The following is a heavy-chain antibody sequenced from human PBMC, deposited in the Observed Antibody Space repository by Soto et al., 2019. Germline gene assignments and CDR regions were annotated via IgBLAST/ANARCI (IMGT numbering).Heavy chain of an antibody. CDR3: AKAPGSYYGDF. CDR1: GFAFNTYG. CDR2: ISGSGGST. J-gene: IGHJ4*02. Sequence: EVQLLESGGGLVQPGGSLRLSCAASGFAFNTYGMSWVRQAPGKGLEWVSAISGSGGSTYYADSVKGRFTISRDNSKNTLYLQMNSLRAEDTAVYYCAKAPGSYYGDFWGQGALVTVSS. D-gene: IGHD4-4*01. V-gene: IGHV3-23*01.